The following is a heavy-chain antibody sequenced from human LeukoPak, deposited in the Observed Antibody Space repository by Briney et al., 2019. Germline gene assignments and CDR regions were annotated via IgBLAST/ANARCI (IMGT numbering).Heavy chain of an antibody. CDR2: IYPGDSDT. Sequence: GESLKISCKGSAYRFTNYWIGWVRQMPGKGLEWMEIIYPGDSDTRYSPSFQGQVTISVDKSISTAYLQWSSLKASDTAMYYCARRSGSYGHFDYWGQGTLVTVSS. D-gene: IGHD1-26*01. J-gene: IGHJ4*02. CDR1: AYRFTNYW. V-gene: IGHV5-51*01. CDR3: ARRSGSYGHFDY.